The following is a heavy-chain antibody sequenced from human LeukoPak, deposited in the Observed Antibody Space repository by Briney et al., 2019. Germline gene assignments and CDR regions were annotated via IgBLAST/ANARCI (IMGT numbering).Heavy chain of an antibody. CDR1: GGSISSYY. J-gene: IGHJ2*01. CDR2: IYYSGST. V-gene: IGHV4-59*01. D-gene: IGHD2-15*01. Sequence: SETLSLTCTVSGGSISSYYWSWIRQPPGKGLEWIGYIYYSGSTNYNPSLESRVTISVDTSKNQFSLKLSSVTAADTAVYYCARYSPVVAATYWYFDLWGRGTLVTVSS. CDR3: ARYSPVVAATYWYFDL.